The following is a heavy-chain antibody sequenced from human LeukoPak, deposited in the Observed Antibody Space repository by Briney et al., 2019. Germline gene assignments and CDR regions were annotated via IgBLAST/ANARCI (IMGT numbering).Heavy chain of an antibody. CDR2: ISGSGGST. J-gene: IGHJ6*03. CDR3: AKGPAMAFYYYYYYMDV. V-gene: IGHV3-23*01. D-gene: IGHD5-18*01. CDR1: GFTFSSYA. Sequence: GGSLRLSCAASGFTFSSYAMSWVRQAPGKGLEWVSAISGSGGSTYYADSVKGRFTISRDDSKNTLYLQMSSLRAEDTAVYYCAKGPAMAFYYYYYYMDVWGKGTTVTVSS.